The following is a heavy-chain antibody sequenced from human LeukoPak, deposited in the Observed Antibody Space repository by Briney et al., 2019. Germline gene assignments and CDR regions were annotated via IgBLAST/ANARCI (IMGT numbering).Heavy chain of an antibody. CDR2: ISWNSGSI. D-gene: IGHD6-19*01. CDR3: AISRSGCLPY. V-gene: IGHV3-9*01. Sequence: GGSLRLSCAASGFTFDDYAMHWVRQAPGKGLEWVSGISWNSGSIGYADSVKGRFTISRDNAKNSLYLQMNSLRAEDTAVYYCAISRSGCLPYWGQGTLVTVSS. J-gene: IGHJ4*02. CDR1: GFTFDDYA.